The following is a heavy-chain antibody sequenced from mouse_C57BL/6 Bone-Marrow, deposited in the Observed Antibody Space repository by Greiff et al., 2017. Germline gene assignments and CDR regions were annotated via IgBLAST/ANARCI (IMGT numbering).Heavy chain of an antibody. V-gene: IGHV1-55*01. Sequence: QVQLQQPGAELVKPGASVQMSCKASGYTFTSYWITWVKQRPGQGLEWIGDIYPGSGSTNYNEKFKSKATLTVDTSASTAYMQLSSLTSEDSAVYYWERPYNRNYWYCDVWGTGTTVTVSS. D-gene: IGHD2-14*01. CDR2: IYPGSGST. J-gene: IGHJ1*03. CDR3: ERPYNRNYWYCDV. CDR1: GYTFTSYW.